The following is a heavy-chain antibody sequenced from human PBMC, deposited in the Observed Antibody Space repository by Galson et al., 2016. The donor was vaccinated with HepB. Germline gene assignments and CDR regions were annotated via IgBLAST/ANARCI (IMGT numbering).Heavy chain of an antibody. V-gene: IGHV3-21*01. CDR2: ITSSSLFI. D-gene: IGHD3-9*01. CDR1: GFTFSSYN. Sequence: SLRLSCAASGFTFSSYNMNWVRQAPGRGLEWGSSITSSSLFIYYADSVKGRFTISRENAKASLHLQLDNLRVEDTALYYCARAHPRYDILTPSNVWGRSTLVTVSS. CDR3: ARAHPRYDILTPSNV. J-gene: IGHJ2*01.